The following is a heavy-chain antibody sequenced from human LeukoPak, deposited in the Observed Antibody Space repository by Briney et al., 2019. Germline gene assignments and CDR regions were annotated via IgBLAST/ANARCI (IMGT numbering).Heavy chain of an antibody. CDR2: IYSGGNT. V-gene: IGHV3-53*01. CDR3: ARVTSDSSGWYHFDY. Sequence: PGGSLRLSCAASGLTVSSNHMGWVRQAPGKWLEWVSLIYSGGNTYYADSVKGRFTISRDNSKNTLYLQMSSLRAEDTAVYYCARVTSDSSGWYHFDYWGQGTLVTVSS. D-gene: IGHD6-19*01. CDR1: GLTVSSNH. J-gene: IGHJ4*02.